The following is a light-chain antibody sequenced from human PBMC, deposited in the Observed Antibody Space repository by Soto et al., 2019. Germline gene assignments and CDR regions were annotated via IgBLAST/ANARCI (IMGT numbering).Light chain of an antibody. CDR1: SSDVGGYNY. CDR2: GVT. Sequence: QSALTQPASVSGSPGQSITISCTGTSSDVGGYNYVSWYQQHPGKAPKRMIYGVTNRPSGVSNRFSGSKSGNTASLTISGLQAEDEADYYCSSYTSSTTLSVVFGGGTPLTVL. V-gene: IGLV2-14*01. J-gene: IGLJ2*01. CDR3: SSYTSSTTLSVV.